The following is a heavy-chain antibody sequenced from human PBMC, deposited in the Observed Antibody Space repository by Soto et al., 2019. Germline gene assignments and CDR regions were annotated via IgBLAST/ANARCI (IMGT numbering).Heavy chain of an antibody. CDR1: GYTFTNYY. CDR2: IVVGSGNT. D-gene: IGHD2-15*01. V-gene: IGHV1-58*02. Sequence: VKVSCKASGYTFTNYYIHWVRQAPGHGLEWIGWIVVGSGNTNYAQKFQERVTITRDMSTSTAYMELSSLRSEDTAVYYCAAETAVVAANYYYGMDVWGQGTTVTVSS. J-gene: IGHJ6*02. CDR3: AAETAVVAANYYYGMDV.